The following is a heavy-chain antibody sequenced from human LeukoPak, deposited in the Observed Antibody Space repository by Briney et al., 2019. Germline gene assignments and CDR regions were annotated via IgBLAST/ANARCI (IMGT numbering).Heavy chain of an antibody. CDR1: GFTFSIYA. D-gene: IGHD5-12*01. V-gene: IGHV3-23*01. Sequence: PSGGSLRLSCAASGFTFSIYAMSWVRQAPGRGLEWVSTIIGSGEISYYADSVKGRFTISRDNSKNTLYLQMNSLRAEDTAVYYCAKELNPAGYEVWFDPWGQGTLVTVSS. CDR3: AKELNPAGYEVWFDP. J-gene: IGHJ5*02. CDR2: IIGSGEIS.